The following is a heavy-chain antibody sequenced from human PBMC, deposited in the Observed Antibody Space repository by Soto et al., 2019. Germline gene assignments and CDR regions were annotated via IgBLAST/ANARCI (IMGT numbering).Heavy chain of an antibody. Sequence: WGSLRLSCAASGFTFSSYAMSWVRQAPGKGLEWVSAISGSGGSTYYADSVKGRFTISRDNSKNTLYLQMNSLRAEDTAVYYCAKDRASSSSRAEYFQHWGQGTLVTVSS. V-gene: IGHV3-23*01. CDR3: AKDRASSSSRAEYFQH. CDR1: GFTFSSYA. D-gene: IGHD6-6*01. J-gene: IGHJ1*01. CDR2: ISGSGGST.